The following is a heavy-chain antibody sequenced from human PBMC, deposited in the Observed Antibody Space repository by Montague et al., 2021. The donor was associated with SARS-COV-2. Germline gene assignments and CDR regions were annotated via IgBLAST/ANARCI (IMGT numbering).Heavy chain of an antibody. CDR2: INDGGTT. Sequence: SETLSLTCTVFGDSITGYYWGWIRQPPGKGLEWIGYINDGGTTNYNPSLKGRVTISVDTSKNQLSLKLNSVTAADTAVYYCARDHPCAGPPWDFDIWGQGTVVIVSS. CDR3: ARDHPCAGPPWDFDI. J-gene: IGHJ3*02. CDR1: GDSITGYY. D-gene: IGHD1-26*01. V-gene: IGHV4-59*01.